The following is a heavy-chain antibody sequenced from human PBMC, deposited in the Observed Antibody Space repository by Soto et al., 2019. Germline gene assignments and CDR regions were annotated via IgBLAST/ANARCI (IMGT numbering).Heavy chain of an antibody. CDR3: ADMPVATTADY. D-gene: IGHD5-12*01. Sequence: EVQLVESGGGLVKPGGSLRLSCVGSGFTFANAWMNWVRQAPGKELEWVGLIKTNAEGGTTNYAAPVKGRFTISRDDSKDTVYLHMSSLTTEDTAVYYCADMPVATTADYWGRGTLVTVSS. V-gene: IGHV3-15*01. CDR2: IKTNAEGGTT. J-gene: IGHJ4*02. CDR1: GFTFANAW.